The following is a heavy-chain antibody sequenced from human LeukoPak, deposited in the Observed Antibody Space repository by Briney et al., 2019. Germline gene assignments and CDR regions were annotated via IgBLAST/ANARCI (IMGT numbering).Heavy chain of an antibody. CDR2: ISGSGGST. V-gene: IGHV3-23*01. CDR1: GFTFSSYA. J-gene: IGHJ6*02. CDR3: AKDGSWIYYYYYYGMDV. Sequence: GGSLRLSCAASGFTFSSYAMSWVRQAPGKGLEWVSAISGSGGSTYYADSVKGRFTISRDNSKNTLYPQMNSLRAEDTAVYYCAKDGSWIYYYYYYGMDVWGQGTTVTVSS. D-gene: IGHD2-2*03.